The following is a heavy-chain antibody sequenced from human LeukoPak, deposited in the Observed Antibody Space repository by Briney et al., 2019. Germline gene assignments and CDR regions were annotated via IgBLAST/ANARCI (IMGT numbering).Heavy chain of an antibody. Sequence: SETLSLTCTVSGGSISSSSYYWGWIRQPPGKGLEWIGSIYYSGSTYYNPSLKSRVTISVDTSKNQFSLKLSSVTAADTAVYYCARHASMVRQHWFDPWGQGTLVTVSS. D-gene: IGHD3-10*01. V-gene: IGHV4-39*01. J-gene: IGHJ5*02. CDR3: ARHASMVRQHWFDP. CDR2: IYYSGST. CDR1: GGSISSSSYY.